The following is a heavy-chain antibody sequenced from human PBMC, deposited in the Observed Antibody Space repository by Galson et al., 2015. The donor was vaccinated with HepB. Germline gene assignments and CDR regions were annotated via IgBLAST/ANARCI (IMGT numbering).Heavy chain of an antibody. J-gene: IGHJ4*02. CDR1: GFTFSSYG. CDR3: ATHITYPTSV. CDR2: IWYDGSNK. D-gene: IGHD2-2*02. Sequence: SLRLSYAASGFTFSSYGMHWVRQAPGKGLEWVAVIWYDGSNKYYADSVKGRFTISRDNSKNSLFLQMSSLRAEDTAVYYCATHITYPTSVWGQGTLVTVSS. V-gene: IGHV3-33*01.